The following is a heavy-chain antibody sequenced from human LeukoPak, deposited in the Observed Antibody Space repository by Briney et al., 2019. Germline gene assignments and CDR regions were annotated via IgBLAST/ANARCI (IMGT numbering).Heavy chain of an antibody. CDR1: GFTLSKHW. CDR2: IKQDGSEK. Sequence: GGSLTLYCAASGFTLSKHWMTWVRQAPGKGLECVAIIKQDGSEKYYVNSVKGRFTISRDNAKNSLYLQMNSLRVEDTAVYYCGREWAVDFWGQGTLVTVSS. CDR3: GREWAVDF. V-gene: IGHV3-7*01. J-gene: IGHJ4*02.